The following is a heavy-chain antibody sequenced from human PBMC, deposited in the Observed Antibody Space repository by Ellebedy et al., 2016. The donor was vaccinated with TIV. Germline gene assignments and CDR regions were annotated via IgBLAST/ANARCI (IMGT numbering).Heavy chain of an antibody. CDR3: ARVIVGVATFDY. J-gene: IGHJ4*02. D-gene: IGHD1-26*01. V-gene: IGHV3-7*01. Sequence: PGGSLRLSCAASGFTFSSYWMSWVRQAPGKGLEWVAKIKPDGSDKWYVDSVKGRLTISRDSAKNSLYLQMNSLRAEDTAVYYCARVIVGVATFDYWGQGTLVTVSS. CDR1: GFTFSSYW. CDR2: IKPDGSDK.